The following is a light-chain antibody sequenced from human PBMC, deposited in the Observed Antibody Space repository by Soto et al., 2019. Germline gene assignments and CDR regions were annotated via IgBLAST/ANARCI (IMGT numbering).Light chain of an antibody. Sequence: DIQMTQSPSSLSASVGDSVTITCRASQNIKTYLNWYQQKPGKAPKLLIYAASSLQSGVPSRFSGSGSGTDFTLTISSLQPEDFATYYCQQSYSTITFGQGTRLEIK. CDR3: QQSYSTIT. CDR2: AAS. CDR1: QNIKTY. V-gene: IGKV1-39*01. J-gene: IGKJ5*01.